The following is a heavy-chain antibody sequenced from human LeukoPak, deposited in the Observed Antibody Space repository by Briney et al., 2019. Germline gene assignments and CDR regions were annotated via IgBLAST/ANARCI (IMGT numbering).Heavy chain of an antibody. CDR2: ISISSSYI. D-gene: IGHD3-9*01. V-gene: IGHV3-21*01. CDR1: GFTFSTYT. CDR3: ARHLLRYFDWLSVIDY. Sequence: GGSLRLSCAASGFTFSTYTMNWVRQAPGKGLEWVSFISISSSYIYYADSVKGRFTISRDNAKNSLYLRMNSLRAEDTAVYYCARHLLRYFDWLSVIDYWGQGTLVTVSS. J-gene: IGHJ4*02.